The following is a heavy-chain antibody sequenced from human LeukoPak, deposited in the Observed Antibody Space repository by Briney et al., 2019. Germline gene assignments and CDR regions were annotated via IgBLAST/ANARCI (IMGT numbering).Heavy chain of an antibody. Sequence: GGSLRLSCAASGFTFSSYAMSWVRQAPGKGLEWVSAISGRGGSTYYADSVKGRFTISRDNSKNTVSLQMNSLRAEDTAVYYCAKDSEAYCGGDCYFDSWGQGALVTVSS. CDR1: GFTFSSYA. CDR2: ISGRGGST. V-gene: IGHV3-23*01. J-gene: IGHJ4*02. CDR3: AKDSEAYCGGDCYFDS. D-gene: IGHD2-21*01.